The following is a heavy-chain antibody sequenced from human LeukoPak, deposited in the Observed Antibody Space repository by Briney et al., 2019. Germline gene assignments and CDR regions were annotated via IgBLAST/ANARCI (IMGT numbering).Heavy chain of an antibody. J-gene: IGHJ4*02. Sequence: GGSLRLSCAASGFTFSNAWMNWVRQAPGKGLEWVGRIKTKTDGGTTDYAAPVKGRFTISRDNAKNTMYLQMNSLRTEDTAIYYCAKDLEYSGSGTPGAFDYWGQGTLVTVSA. CDR3: AKDLEYSGSGTPGAFDY. V-gene: IGHV3-15*01. CDR2: IKTKTDGGTT. D-gene: IGHD3-10*01. CDR1: GFTFSNAW.